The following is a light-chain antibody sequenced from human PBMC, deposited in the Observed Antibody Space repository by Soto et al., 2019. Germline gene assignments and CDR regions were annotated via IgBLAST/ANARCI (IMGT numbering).Light chain of an antibody. V-gene: IGKV3-11*01. CDR1: QSVSSY. Sequence: EIVLTQSPATLSLSPGERATLSCRASQSVSSYLAWYQQKPGQAPRLLIYDASNRATGIPARFSGSGSGTDFPLTIRSLEPEDFAVYYCQQRSNWLLTFGGGTKVEIK. CDR2: DAS. J-gene: IGKJ4*01. CDR3: QQRSNWLLT.